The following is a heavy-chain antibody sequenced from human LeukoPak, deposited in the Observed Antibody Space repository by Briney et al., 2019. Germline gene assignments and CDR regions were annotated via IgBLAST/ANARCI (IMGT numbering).Heavy chain of an antibody. D-gene: IGHD7-27*01. J-gene: IGHJ4*02. Sequence: GGSLRLSCAASGFTFSNAWMSWVRQAPGKGLEWVGRIKSKTDGGTTDYAAPVKGRFTISRDDSKNTLYLQMNSLKTEDTAVYYCASQDSNWGSGFDYWGQGTLVTVSS. CDR3: ASQDSNWGSGFDY. CDR1: GFTFSNAW. V-gene: IGHV3-15*01. CDR2: IKSKTDGGTT.